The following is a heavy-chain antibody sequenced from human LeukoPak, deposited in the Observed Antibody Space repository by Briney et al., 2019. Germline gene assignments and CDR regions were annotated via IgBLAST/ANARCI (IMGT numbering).Heavy chain of an antibody. Sequence: GGSLRLSCAVSGFSFSSYGMHWVRQAPGKGLEWVAFIRYDANIEYYADSVKGRFTISRDNSKNTLFLQMNSLRAVDTAVYYCAKGGSGSWDYFDYWGQGTLVTVSS. CDR3: AKGGSGSWDYFDY. CDR1: GFSFSSYG. J-gene: IGHJ4*02. D-gene: IGHD6-13*01. V-gene: IGHV3-30*02. CDR2: IRYDANIE.